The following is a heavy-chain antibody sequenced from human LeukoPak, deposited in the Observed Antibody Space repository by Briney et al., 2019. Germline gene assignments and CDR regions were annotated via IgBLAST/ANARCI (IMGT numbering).Heavy chain of an antibody. CDR1: GGSISRDY. J-gene: IGHJ4*02. Sequence: SETLSLTCTVSGGSISRDYWSWIRQPPGKGLEWIGYIYYTGSTNYNPSLKSRVTISVDTSKNQFSLKLSSVTAADTAVYYCARDGDSSGYPFDYWGQGTLVTVSS. D-gene: IGHD3-22*01. V-gene: IGHV4-59*01. CDR2: IYYTGST. CDR3: ARDGDSSGYPFDY.